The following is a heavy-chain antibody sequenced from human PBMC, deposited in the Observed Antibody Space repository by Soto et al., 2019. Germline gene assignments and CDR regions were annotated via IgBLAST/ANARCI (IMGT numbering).Heavy chain of an antibody. CDR3: ARSPRYCSSTSCYTEYYYYGMDV. Sequence: PTLSLTDDISGDSVSSNSASWNSISQPPSRGLEWLGRTYYRSKWYNDYAVSVKSRITINPDTSKNQFSLQLNSVTPEDTAVYYCARSPRYCSSTSCYTEYYYYGMDVWGQGTMVTVSS. J-gene: IGHJ6*02. V-gene: IGHV6-1*01. D-gene: IGHD2-2*02. CDR1: GDSVSSNSAS. CDR2: TYYRSKWYN.